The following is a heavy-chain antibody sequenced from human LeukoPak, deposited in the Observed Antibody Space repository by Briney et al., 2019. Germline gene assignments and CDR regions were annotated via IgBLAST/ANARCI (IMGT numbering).Heavy chain of an antibody. J-gene: IGHJ3*02. V-gene: IGHV4-59*08. CDR1: GGSFSGYY. CDR2: IYYSGST. CDR3: ARHLGGDEAPDAFDI. Sequence: PSETLSLTCAVYGGSFSGYYWSWIRQPPGKGLEWIGYIYYSGSTNYNPSLKSRVTISVDTSKNQFSLKLSSVTAADTAVYYCARHLGGDEAPDAFDIWGQGTMVTVSS. D-gene: IGHD2-21*02.